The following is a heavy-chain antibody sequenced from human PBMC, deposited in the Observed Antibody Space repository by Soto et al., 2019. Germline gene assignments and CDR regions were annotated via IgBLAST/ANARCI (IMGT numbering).Heavy chain of an antibody. J-gene: IGHJ4*02. CDR2: IYYSGTT. V-gene: IGHV4-31*03. CDR1: GDSISNGNNY. Sequence: PSETLSLTCTVSGDSISNGNNYWSWIRQHAGKGLEWIGYIYYSGTTNYNPSLKSRVTISVDTSKSQFSLKLAFVTDADTAVYYCARTELGVSSAYAKTHDYWGQGTLVTVSS. CDR3: ARTELGVSSAYAKTHDY. D-gene: IGHD5-12*01.